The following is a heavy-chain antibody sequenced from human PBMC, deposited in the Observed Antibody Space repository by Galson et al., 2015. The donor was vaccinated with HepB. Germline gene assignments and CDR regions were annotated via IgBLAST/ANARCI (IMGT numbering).Heavy chain of an antibody. CDR1: GGTFSSYA. CDR2: IIPIFGTA. V-gene: IGHV1-69*13. D-gene: IGHD2-2*01. CDR3: AGDQVRYCSSTSCYGRYFDL. J-gene: IGHJ2*01. Sequence: SVKVSCQASGGTFSSYAISWVRQAPGQGLEWMGGIIPIFGTANYAQKFQGRVTITADESTSTVYMELSSLRSEDTAVYYCAGDQVRYCSSTSCYGRYFDLWGRGTLVTVSS.